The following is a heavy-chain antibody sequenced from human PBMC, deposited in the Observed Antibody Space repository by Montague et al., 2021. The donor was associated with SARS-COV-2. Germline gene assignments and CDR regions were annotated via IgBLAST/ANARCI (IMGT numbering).Heavy chain of an antibody. CDR2: INHSGST. D-gene: IGHD3-22*01. V-gene: IGHV4-34*01. CDR1: GGSFSGYY. Sequence: SETLSLTCAVYGGSFSGYYWSWIRQPPGKGLEWIGEINHSGSTKYNPSFKSRVTISVDTSKNQFSLKLSSVTAADTAVYYCARGMKRGFTYDDDSGGYASDYWGQGTLVTVSS. J-gene: IGHJ4*02. CDR3: ARGMKRGFTYDDDSGGYASDY.